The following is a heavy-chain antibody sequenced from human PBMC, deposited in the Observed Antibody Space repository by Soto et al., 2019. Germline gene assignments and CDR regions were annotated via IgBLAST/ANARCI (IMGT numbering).Heavy chain of an antibody. CDR3: ARHASEGDRGKVADY. D-gene: IGHD3-16*01. CDR1: GGSISSGGYY. CDR2: IYYSGST. V-gene: IGHV4-31*03. J-gene: IGHJ4*02. Sequence: QVQLQESGPGLVKPSQTLSLTCTVSGGSISSGGYYWSWIRQHPGKGLGWIGYIYYSGSTYYNPSLKSRVTISVDTSKNQFSLKLSSVTAADTAVYYCARHASEGDRGKVADYWGQGTLVTVSS.